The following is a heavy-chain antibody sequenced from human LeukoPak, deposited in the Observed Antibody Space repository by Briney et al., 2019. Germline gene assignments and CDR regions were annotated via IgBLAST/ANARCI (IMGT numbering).Heavy chain of an antibody. Sequence: GGSLRLSCAASGFTFSSYSMNWVRQAPGRGLEWVSSISSSSSYIYYADSVEGRFTISRDNAKNSLYLQMNSLRAEDTAVYYCARQLGQQLVKGACDYWGQGTLVTVSS. CDR3: ARQLGQQLVKGACDY. D-gene: IGHD6-13*01. V-gene: IGHV3-21*01. CDR1: GFTFSSYS. CDR2: ISSSSSYI. J-gene: IGHJ4*02.